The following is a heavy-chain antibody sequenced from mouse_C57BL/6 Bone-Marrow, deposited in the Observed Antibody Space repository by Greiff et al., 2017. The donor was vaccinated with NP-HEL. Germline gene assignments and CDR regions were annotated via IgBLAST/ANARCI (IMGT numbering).Heavy chain of an antibody. CDR1: GFTFSSYT. CDR3: ARRGYASSPDY. D-gene: IGHD1-1*01. J-gene: IGHJ2*01. V-gene: IGHV5-9*01. Sequence: EVMLVESGGGLVKPGGSLKLSCAASGFTFSSYTMSWVRQTPEKRLEWVATISGGGGNTYYPDSVKGRFTISRDNAKNTLYLQMSSLRSEDTALYYCARRGYASSPDYWGQGTTLTVSS. CDR2: ISGGGGNT.